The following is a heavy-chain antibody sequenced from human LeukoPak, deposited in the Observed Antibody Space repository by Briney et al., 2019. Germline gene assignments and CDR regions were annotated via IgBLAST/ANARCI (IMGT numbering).Heavy chain of an antibody. CDR1: GYTFTGYY. J-gene: IGHJ4*02. CDR2: INPNSGDT. CDR3: ARGSCTSTSCYSKGIDY. V-gene: IGHV1-2*02. D-gene: IGHD2-2*01. Sequence: ASVKVSCKASGYTFTGYYMHWVRQAPGQGLEWMGWINPNSGDTNYAQKFQGRVTMTRDTPISTAYMELSRLRSDDTAVYYCARGSCTSTSCYSKGIDYWGQGTLVTVSS.